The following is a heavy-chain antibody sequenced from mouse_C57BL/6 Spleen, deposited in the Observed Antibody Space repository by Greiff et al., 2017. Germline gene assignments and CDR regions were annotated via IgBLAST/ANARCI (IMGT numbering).Heavy chain of an antibody. D-gene: IGHD3-1*01. CDR1: GYTFTRYW. CDR3: ARSGTEGYFEY. V-gene: IGHV1-64*01. Sequence: QVQLQQPGAELVKPGASVKLSCKASGYTFTRYWMHWVKQRPGQGLEWIGMIHPNSGSTNYNEKFKSKATLTVDKSSSTAYMQLSSLTSEDSAVYYCARSGTEGYFEYWGQGTTLTVSS. J-gene: IGHJ2*01. CDR2: IHPNSGST.